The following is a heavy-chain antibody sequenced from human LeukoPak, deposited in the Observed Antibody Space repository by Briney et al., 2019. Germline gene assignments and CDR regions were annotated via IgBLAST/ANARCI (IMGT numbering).Heavy chain of an antibody. V-gene: IGHV3-30*04. CDR1: GFTFSTYA. CDR2: ISYDGNNK. D-gene: IGHD2-15*01. J-gene: IGHJ4*02. CDR3: ARSYCSSGSCHVDY. Sequence: PGGPLRLSCAVSGFTFSTYAMHWVRQAPGKGLEWVALISYDGNNKYHADSVKGRFTISRDNSKNTLYLQMNSLRAEDTAVYYCARSYCSSGSCHVDYWGQGTLVTVSS.